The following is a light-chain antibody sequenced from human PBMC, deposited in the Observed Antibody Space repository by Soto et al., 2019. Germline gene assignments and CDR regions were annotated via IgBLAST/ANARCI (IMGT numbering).Light chain of an antibody. CDR1: SSDVGGYNY. CDR3: SSNTCSSSPVV. Sequence: QSVLTQPASVSGSPGQSITISCTGTSSDVGGYNYVSWYQQHPGKAPKLMIYDVSNRPSGVSNRFSDSKSGNTASLTISGPQAQDEADYYCSSNTCSSSPVVFGRGTKVTVL. CDR2: DVS. V-gene: IGLV2-14*01. J-gene: IGLJ2*01.